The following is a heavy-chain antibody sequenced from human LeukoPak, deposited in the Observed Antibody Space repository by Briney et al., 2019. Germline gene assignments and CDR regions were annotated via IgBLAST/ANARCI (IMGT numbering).Heavy chain of an antibody. V-gene: IGHV4-34*01. J-gene: IGHJ3*02. CDR3: ARGRGYNAFDI. D-gene: IGHD5-18*01. CDR2: INHSGST. CDR1: GGSFSGYY. Sequence: SETLSLTSAVYGGSFSGYYWSWIRQPPGKGLEWIGEINHSGSTNYNPSLKSRVTISVDTSKNQFSPKLSSVTAADTAVYYCARGRGYNAFDIWGQGTMVTVSS.